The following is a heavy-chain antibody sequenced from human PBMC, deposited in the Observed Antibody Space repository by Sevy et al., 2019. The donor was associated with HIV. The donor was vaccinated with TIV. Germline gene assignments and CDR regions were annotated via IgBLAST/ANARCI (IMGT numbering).Heavy chain of an antibody. V-gene: IGHV4-59*01. J-gene: IGHJ3*02. CDR3: ARATGVEMAIGFAFDI. D-gene: IGHD7-27*01. CDR1: GGSISSYY. Sequence: SETLSLTCTVSGGSISSYYWSWIRQPPGKGLEWIGYIYYGGSTNYNPSLKSRITISIDTSKNQFSLKLSSVTAADTAVYYCARATGVEMAIGFAFDIRGQGTMVTVSS. CDR2: IYYGGST.